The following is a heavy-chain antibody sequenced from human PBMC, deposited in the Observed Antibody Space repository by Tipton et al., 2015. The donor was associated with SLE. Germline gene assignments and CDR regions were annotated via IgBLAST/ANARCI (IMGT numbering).Heavy chain of an antibody. CDR1: GYTFTNYG. CDR2: ISAYNGNT. J-gene: IGHJ4*02. CDR3: ARDVPVSGSHLLVS. V-gene: IGHV1-18*01. Sequence: QLVQSGAELKKPGASVKVSCKASGYTFTNYGVSWVRQAPGQGLEWVAWISAYNGNTDYAQKLRGRVTVTTDTSTNTAYLELRSLRSDDTALYYCARDVPVSGSHLLVSWGQGTLVTVSS. D-gene: IGHD5/OR15-5a*01.